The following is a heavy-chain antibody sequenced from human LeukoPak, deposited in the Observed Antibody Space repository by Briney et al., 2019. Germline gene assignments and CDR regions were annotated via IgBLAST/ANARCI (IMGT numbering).Heavy chain of an antibody. J-gene: IGHJ4*02. Sequence: ASVKVSCTVSGYTLTELSMHWVRQAPGKGLEWMGGFDPEDGETIYAQKFQGRVTMTEDTSTDTAYMELSSLRSEDTAVYYCATDYRGYSYGLGDYWGQGTLVTVSS. CDR2: FDPEDGET. CDR3: ATDYRGYSYGLGDY. D-gene: IGHD5-18*01. CDR1: GYTLTELS. V-gene: IGHV1-24*01.